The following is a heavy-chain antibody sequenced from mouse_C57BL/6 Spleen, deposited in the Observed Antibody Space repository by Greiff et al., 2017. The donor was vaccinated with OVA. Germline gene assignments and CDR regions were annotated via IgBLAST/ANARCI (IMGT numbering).Heavy chain of an antibody. D-gene: IGHD2-1*01. V-gene: IGHV3-6*01. CDR3: AREGGNVDY. Sequence: EVKLMESGPGLVKPSQSLSLTCSVTGYSITRGYYWNWIRQFPGNKLEWMCYISYDGSNNYNPSLKNRISITRDTSENQFFLKLNSVTTEDTATYYGAREGGNVDYWGQGTTLTVSS. CDR2: ISYDGSN. J-gene: IGHJ2*01. CDR1: GYSITRGYY.